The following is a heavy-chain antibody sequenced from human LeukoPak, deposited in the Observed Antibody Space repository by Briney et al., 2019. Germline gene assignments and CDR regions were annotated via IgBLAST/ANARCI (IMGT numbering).Heavy chain of an antibody. Sequence: AGGSLRLSCAASGFTFSSYAMSWVRQAPGKGLEWVSAISGSGGSTYYADSVKGRFTISRDNSKNTLYLRMNSLRAEDTAVYYCAKFGNFRYYYDSSGYYLTAWGQGTLVTVSS. CDR1: GFTFSSYA. V-gene: IGHV3-23*01. J-gene: IGHJ5*02. D-gene: IGHD3-22*01. CDR2: ISGSGGST. CDR3: AKFGNFRYYYDSSGYYLTA.